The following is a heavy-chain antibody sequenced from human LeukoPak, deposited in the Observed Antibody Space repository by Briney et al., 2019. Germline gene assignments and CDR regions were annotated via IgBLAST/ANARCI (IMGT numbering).Heavy chain of an antibody. CDR2: ISGSGGSI. CDR1: GFTFSSYA. J-gene: IGHJ6*02. Sequence: GGSLRLSCAASGFTFSSYAMSWVRQAPGKGLEWVSDISGSGGSIYYADSVKGRFTISRDNSENTLYLQMNSLRAEDTAVYYCARDLQLAALYYYYYGMDVWGQGTTVTVSS. D-gene: IGHD1-1*01. CDR3: ARDLQLAALYYYYYGMDV. V-gene: IGHV3-23*01.